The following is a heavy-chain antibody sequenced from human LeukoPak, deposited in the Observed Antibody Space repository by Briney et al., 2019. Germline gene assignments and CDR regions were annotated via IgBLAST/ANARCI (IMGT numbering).Heavy chain of an antibody. V-gene: IGHV3-7*03. CDR2: IKQDGSEN. D-gene: IGHD3-10*01. CDR1: RFTIGSYW. Sequence: PGGSLRLSCAASRFTIGSYWMSWVRQAPGKGLEWVANIKQDGSENYYVDSVKGRFTISRDNAKSSLYLQMNSLRADDTAVYYCARRRGVGSLDYWGQGTLVTVSS. CDR3: ARRRGVGSLDY. J-gene: IGHJ4*02.